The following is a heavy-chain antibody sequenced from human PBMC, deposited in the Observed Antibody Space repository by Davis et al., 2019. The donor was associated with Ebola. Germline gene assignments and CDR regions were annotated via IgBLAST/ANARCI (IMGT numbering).Heavy chain of an antibody. D-gene: IGHD3-22*01. J-gene: IGHJ6*04. V-gene: IGHV3-33*08. CDR1: GFTFSSHA. Sequence: GESLKISCAASGFTFSSHAMHWVRQAPGKGLEWVAVIWYDGSNKYYADSVKGRFTISRDNSKNTLYLQMNSLRAEDTAVYYCAREDYDSSGLIYYYYGMDVWGKGTTVTVSS. CDR3: AREDYDSSGLIYYYYGMDV. CDR2: IWYDGSNK.